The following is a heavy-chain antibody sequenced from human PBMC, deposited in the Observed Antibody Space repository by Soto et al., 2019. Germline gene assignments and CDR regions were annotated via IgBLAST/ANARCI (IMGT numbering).Heavy chain of an antibody. CDR3: ARGLGDVSTGYYPPVMGL. V-gene: IGHV4-34*01. J-gene: IGHJ4*02. D-gene: IGHD3-9*01. Sequence: QEQEQQWGVGLLKPTETLSLTCAVYNGSFSNYYWSWIRQPPGKGLEWIGEINHTGNLKNNPSLKSRVTISVDESKTQFSLKLTSVTAADTAVYYCARGLGDVSTGYYPPVMGLWGRGTLVTVSS. CDR2: INHTGNL. CDR1: NGSFSNYY.